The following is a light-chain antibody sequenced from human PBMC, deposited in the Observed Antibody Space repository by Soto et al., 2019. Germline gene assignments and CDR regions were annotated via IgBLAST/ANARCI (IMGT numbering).Light chain of an antibody. V-gene: IGLV2-14*01. Sequence: QSALTQPASVSGSPGQSITISCTGTSSDVGGYNYVSWYQQHPGKAPKLIIYEVSNRPSGVSNRFSGSKSGNTASLTISGLQAEDEADYYCSSYTSSTTPYVFATGTKLTV. J-gene: IGLJ1*01. CDR1: SSDVGGYNY. CDR2: EVS. CDR3: SSYTSSTTPYV.